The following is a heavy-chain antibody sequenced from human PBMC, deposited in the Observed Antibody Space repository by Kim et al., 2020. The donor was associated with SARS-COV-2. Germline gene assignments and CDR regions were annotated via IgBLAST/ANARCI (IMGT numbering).Heavy chain of an antibody. CDR3: ARGRAFGGVIGY. D-gene: IGHD3-16*01. CDR2: INHSGST. J-gene: IGHJ4*02. V-gene: IGHV4-34*01. Sequence: SETLSLTCAVYGGSFSDYYWSWIRQPPGKGLEWIGEINHSGSTNYNPSLKSRVTISVDTSKNQFSLKLSSVTAADTAVYYCARGRAFGGVIGYWGQGTLV. CDR1: GGSFSDYY.